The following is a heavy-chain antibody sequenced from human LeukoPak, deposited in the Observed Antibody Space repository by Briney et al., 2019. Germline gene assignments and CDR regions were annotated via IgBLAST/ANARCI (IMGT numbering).Heavy chain of an antibody. CDR1: GGTFSSYA. CDR3: ARDLDGDYEAGWFDP. CDR2: IIPIFGTA. J-gene: IGHJ5*02. V-gene: IGHV1-69*06. D-gene: IGHD4-17*01. Sequence: GASVKVSCKASGGTFSSYAISWVRQAPGQGLEWMGGIIPIFGTANYAQKFQGRVTITADKSTSTAYMELSSLRSEDTAVYHCARDLDGDYEAGWFDPWGQGTLVTVSS.